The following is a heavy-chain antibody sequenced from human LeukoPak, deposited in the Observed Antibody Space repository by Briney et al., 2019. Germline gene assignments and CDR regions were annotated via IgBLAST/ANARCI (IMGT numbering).Heavy chain of an antibody. CDR1: GFTFSSYA. J-gene: IGHJ4*02. V-gene: IGHV3-30*04. Sequence: GRSLRLSCAASGFTFSSYAMHWVRQAPGKGLEWVAVISYDGSNKYYADSVKGRFTISRDNSKNMLYLQMTSLRAEDTAVYYCAKGTSTYSSGSFDYWGRGTLVTVSS. D-gene: IGHD6-19*01. CDR2: ISYDGSNK. CDR3: AKGTSTYSSGSFDY.